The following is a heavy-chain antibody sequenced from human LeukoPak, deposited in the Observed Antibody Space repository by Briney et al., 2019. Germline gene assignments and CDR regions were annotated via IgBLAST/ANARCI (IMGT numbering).Heavy chain of an antibody. J-gene: IGHJ6*02. D-gene: IGHD3-10*01. Sequence: GGSLRLSCAASGFTFSSYAMSWVRQAPGKGLEWVAVKSYDGSNKYYAGSVKGRFTISRDNSKNTLYLQMNSLRAEDTAVYYCAKDQRGGSGSYYGMDVWGQGTTVTVSS. V-gene: IGHV3-30*18. CDR2: KSYDGSNK. CDR3: AKDQRGGSGSYYGMDV. CDR1: GFTFSSYA.